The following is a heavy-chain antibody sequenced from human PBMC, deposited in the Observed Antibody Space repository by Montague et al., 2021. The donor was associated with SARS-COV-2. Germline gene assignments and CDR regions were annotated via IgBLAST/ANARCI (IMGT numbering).Heavy chain of an antibody. V-gene: IGHV4-59*01. CDR3: AREWVSYYDSSGYGAAFDI. CDR1: GGSISSYY. Sequence: SETRSLTCTVSGGSISSYYWSWIRQPPGKGLEWIGYIYYSGSTNYNPSLKSRVTISVDTSKNQFSLKLSSVTAADTAVYYCAREWVSYYDSSGYGAAFDIWGQGTMVTVSS. D-gene: IGHD3-22*01. CDR2: IYYSGST. J-gene: IGHJ3*02.